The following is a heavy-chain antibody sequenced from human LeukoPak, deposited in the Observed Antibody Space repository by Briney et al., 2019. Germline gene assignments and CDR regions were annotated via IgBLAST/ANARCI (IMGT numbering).Heavy chain of an antibody. V-gene: IGHV4-34*01. CDR3: TRSRVSGSYFDYHSGMDV. CDR1: GEPFSGYY. CDR2: INHSGHR. D-gene: IGHD1-26*01. Sequence: SETLSLTCAVYGEPFSGYYWDWFRQPPGKGLEWIGEINHSGHRNYNPSLESRVTISVDTSKNQFSLKLNSVTAADTAVYYCTRSRVSGSYFDYHSGMDVWGQGTTVIVS. J-gene: IGHJ6*02.